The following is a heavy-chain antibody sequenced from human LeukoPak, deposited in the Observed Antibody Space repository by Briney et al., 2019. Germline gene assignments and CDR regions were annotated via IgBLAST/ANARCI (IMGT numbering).Heavy chain of an antibody. D-gene: IGHD3-10*01. J-gene: IGHJ4*02. CDR1: GFTFGDYA. V-gene: IGHV3-49*04. Sequence: PGGSLRLSCTASGFTFGDYAMSWVRQAPGKGLEWVGFIRSRAYGGTTEYAASVKGRFTISRDDSKSIGYLQMNSLKTEDTAMYYCTRDSFADYYGSGTYRDDYWGQGTLVTVSS. CDR3: TRDSFADYYGSGTYRDDY. CDR2: IRSRAYGGTT.